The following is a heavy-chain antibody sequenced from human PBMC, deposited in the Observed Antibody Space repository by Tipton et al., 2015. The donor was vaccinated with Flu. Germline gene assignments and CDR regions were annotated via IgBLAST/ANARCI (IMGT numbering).Heavy chain of an antibody. D-gene: IGHD3-22*01. CDR3: AREADSSGYYPFDY. CDR2: IYYSGST. J-gene: IGHJ4*02. Sequence: TLSLTCTVSGGSISSYYWSWIRQPPGKGLEWIGYIYYSGSTNYNPPLKSRVTISVDTSKNQFSLKLSSVTAADTAVYYCAREADSSGYYPFDYWGQGTLVTVSS. CDR1: GGSISSYY. V-gene: IGHV4-59*01.